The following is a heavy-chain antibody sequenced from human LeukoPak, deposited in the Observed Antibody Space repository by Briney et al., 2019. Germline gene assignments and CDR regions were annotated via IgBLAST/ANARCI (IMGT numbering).Heavy chain of an antibody. CDR3: ATSRTFDY. CDR2: INSEGSTT. Sequence: LLSLSRINSEGSTTNSADSVKRGCTISTDNTNNTLYLQMNSLRAEDTAMYYCATSRTFDYWGQGTLVTVSS. D-gene: IGHD1-1*01. J-gene: IGHJ4*02. V-gene: IGHV3-74*01.